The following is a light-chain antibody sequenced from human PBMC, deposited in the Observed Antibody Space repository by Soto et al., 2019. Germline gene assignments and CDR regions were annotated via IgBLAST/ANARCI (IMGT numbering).Light chain of an antibody. CDR3: QQYGSSPPT. V-gene: IGKV3D-15*01. CDR2: DAS. CDR1: QSTRIK. Sequence: EIVMTQSPATLSLSPGARVLFSCRASQSTRIKLAWYQQKPGQAPRLLISDASAGATGIPARFSGSGSGTDFTLTISSLEPEDFALYYCQQYGSSPPTFGQGTKVDI. J-gene: IGKJ1*01.